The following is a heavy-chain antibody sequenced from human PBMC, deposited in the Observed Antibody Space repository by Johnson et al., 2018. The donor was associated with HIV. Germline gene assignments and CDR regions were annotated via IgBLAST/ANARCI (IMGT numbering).Heavy chain of an antibody. CDR2: ISYDGSYQ. CDR3: ARASTTVTTGDDAFDI. D-gene: IGHD4-17*01. Sequence: QVQLVESGGGVVQPGRSLRLSCAASGFTFSSYAMHWVRQAPGKGLEWVAVISYDGSYQYYADSAKGRFTISRDNSKNTLYLQMNGLRAEDTAVYYCARASTTVTTGDDAFDIWGQGTMVTVSS. J-gene: IGHJ3*02. V-gene: IGHV3-30*04. CDR1: GFTFSSYA.